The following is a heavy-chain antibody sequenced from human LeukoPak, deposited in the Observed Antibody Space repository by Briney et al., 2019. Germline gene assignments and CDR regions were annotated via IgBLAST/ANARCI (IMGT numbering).Heavy chain of an antibody. J-gene: IGHJ4*02. CDR2: IIPIFGTA. D-gene: IGHD5-18*01. V-gene: IGHV1-69*13. CDR3: AKDLHRIPDTAMEN. CDR1: GGTFSSYA. Sequence: ASVKVSFKASGGTFSSYAISWVRQAPGQGLEWMGGIIPIFGTANYAQKFQGRVTITADESTSTAYMELSSLRSEDTAVYYCAKDLHRIPDTAMENWGQGTLVTVSS.